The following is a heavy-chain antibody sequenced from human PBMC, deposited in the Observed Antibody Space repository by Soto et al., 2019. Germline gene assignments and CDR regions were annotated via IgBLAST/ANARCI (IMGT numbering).Heavy chain of an antibody. CDR3: ARDRAPGWAYYYGMDV. CDR2: INPSSGST. CDR1: GNTFTSYY. V-gene: IGHV1-46*03. D-gene: IGHD1-26*01. J-gene: IGHJ6*02. Sequence: ASVKVSYKASGNTFTSYYIHWVRQAPGQGLEWMGIINPSSGSTSYAQKFQGRVTMTRDTSTSTVYMELSSLRSEDTAVYYCARDRAPGWAYYYGMDVWGQGTTVTVSS.